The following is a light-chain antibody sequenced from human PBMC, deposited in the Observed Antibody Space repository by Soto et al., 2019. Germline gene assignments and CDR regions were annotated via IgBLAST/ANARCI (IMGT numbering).Light chain of an antibody. CDR1: SSDVGNYNY. Sequence: QSALTQPPSESGSPGQSVTISCTGTSSDVGNYNYVSWYQQHPGKAPKLMIYEVTKRPSGVPDRFSGSKSGNTASLTVSGLQAEDEADYYCSSYAGSKTLFGGGTKLTVL. V-gene: IGLV2-8*01. CDR3: SSYAGSKTL. CDR2: EVT. J-gene: IGLJ3*02.